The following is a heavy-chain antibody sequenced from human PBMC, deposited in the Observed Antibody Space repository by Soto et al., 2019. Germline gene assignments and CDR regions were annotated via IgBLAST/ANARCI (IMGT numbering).Heavy chain of an antibody. CDR2: ISIKPNNYAT. D-gene: IGHD3-10*01. V-gene: IGHV3-73*02. CDR3: TKAGEVFGSVDY. CDR1: GFTFHGST. J-gene: IGHJ4*02. Sequence: DAQVVESGGGLVQPGESLKLSCVGSGFTFHGSTMHWVRQASGKGLEWIGLISIKPNNYATVYAASVTGRFTISRHNSKNTLFLQMNTLRAEDTGIYYCTKAGEVFGSVDYWGRGTLVTVSS.